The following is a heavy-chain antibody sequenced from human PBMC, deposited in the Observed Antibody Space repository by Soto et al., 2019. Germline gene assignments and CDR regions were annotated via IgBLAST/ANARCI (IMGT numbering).Heavy chain of an antibody. CDR3: ARGLYPYYYYGMDV. V-gene: IGHV3-30-3*01. Sequence: PGGSLRLSCAASGFTFSSYAMHWVRQAPGKGLEWVAVISYDGSNKYYADSVKGRFTISRDNSKNTLYLQMNSLRAEDTAVYYCARGLYPYYYYGMDVWGQGTTVTVSS. J-gene: IGHJ6*02. CDR2: ISYDGSNK. D-gene: IGHD2-8*01. CDR1: GFTFSSYA.